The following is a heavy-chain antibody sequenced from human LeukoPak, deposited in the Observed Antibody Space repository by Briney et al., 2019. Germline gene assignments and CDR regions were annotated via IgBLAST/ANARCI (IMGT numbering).Heavy chain of an antibody. CDR3: ARENSVGATPVDFRGVDWYFDL. J-gene: IGHJ2*01. CDR2: IYYSGST. CDR1: GGSISSSSYY. D-gene: IGHD1-26*01. V-gene: IGHV4-39*07. Sequence: SETLSLTCTVSGGSISSSSYYWGWIRQPPGKGLEWIGSIYYSGSTYYNPSLKSRVTISVDTSKNQFSLKLSSVTAADTAVYYCARENSVGATPVDFRGVDWYFDLWGRGTLVTVSS.